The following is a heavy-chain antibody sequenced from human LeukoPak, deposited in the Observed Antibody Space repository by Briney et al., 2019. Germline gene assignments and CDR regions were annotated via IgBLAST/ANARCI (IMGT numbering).Heavy chain of an antibody. Sequence: GGSLRLSCAASGFTFVSFGMNWVRQAPGKGLEWVSFISPSADRTSNADSVEGRFTISRDNPRNTLYLQMNSLRDEDTAVYYCAIMHGYYDGSGYWVQWGQGTLVTVSS. J-gene: IGHJ4*02. CDR1: GFTFVSFG. CDR2: ISPSADRT. V-gene: IGHV3-23*01. CDR3: AIMHGYYDGSGYWVQ. D-gene: IGHD3-22*01.